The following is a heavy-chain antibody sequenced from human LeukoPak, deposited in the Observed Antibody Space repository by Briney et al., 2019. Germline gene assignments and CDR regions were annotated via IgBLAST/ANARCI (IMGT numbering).Heavy chain of an antibody. D-gene: IGHD6-19*01. J-gene: IGHJ3*01. V-gene: IGHV4-34*01. CDR3: ARGRRYSSGWYSRGAFDV. Sequence: PSETLSLTCAVYGGSFSGYYWSWLRQPPGKGLEWIGEINHSGSTNYNPSLTSRVTISVDTSKNQSSLKLSSVTAAGTAVYYCARGRRYSSGWYSRGAFDVWGQGTMVTVSS. CDR1: GGSFSGYY. CDR2: INHSGST.